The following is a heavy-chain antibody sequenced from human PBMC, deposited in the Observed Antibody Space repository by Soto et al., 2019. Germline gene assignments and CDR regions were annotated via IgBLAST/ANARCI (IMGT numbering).Heavy chain of an antibody. CDR1: GGSVSSSDCS. CDR2: IYHSGRT. J-gene: IGHJ4*02. Sequence: TSETLSLTCTVSGGSVSSSDCSWGWVRQSPGKGLEWIGHIYHSGRTYYNPSLKSRVTISVDTSKNQFSLNLSSVTAADTAVYYCARWVEVSLDYFDSWGQGTPVTVSS. D-gene: IGHD2-15*01. V-gene: IGHV4-30-4*08. CDR3: ARWVEVSLDYFDS.